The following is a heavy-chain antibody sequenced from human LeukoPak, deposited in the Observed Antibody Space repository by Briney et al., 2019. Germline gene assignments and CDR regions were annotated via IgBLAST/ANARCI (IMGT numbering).Heavy chain of an antibody. D-gene: IGHD6-25*01. V-gene: IGHV3-11*04. Sequence: GGSLRLSCAASGFTFSDYYMSWIRQAPGKGLEWVSYISTSGGAIYYADSVEGRFTISRDNAKNSLYLQMNSLRADDTAVYYCARFAAGGSYYYYMDVWGKGTTVTVSS. J-gene: IGHJ6*03. CDR2: ISTSGGAI. CDR1: GFTFSDYY. CDR3: ARFAAGGSYYYYMDV.